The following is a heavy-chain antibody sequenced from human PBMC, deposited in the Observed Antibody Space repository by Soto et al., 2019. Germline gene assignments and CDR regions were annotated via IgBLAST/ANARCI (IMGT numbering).Heavy chain of an antibody. CDR3: SRAGAYGSFYFFGY. D-gene: IGHD3-10*01. Sequence: ASVKVSCKASGYSFSNFGFTWVRQAPGQGLEWMGWISAYKGNTDLAQKFQGRVTMTTDTSTSTAYMELWYLTSDDTAVYYCSRAGAYGSFYFFGYWGQGTLVTVSS. V-gene: IGHV1-18*01. CDR1: GYSFSNFG. CDR2: ISAYKGNT. J-gene: IGHJ4*02.